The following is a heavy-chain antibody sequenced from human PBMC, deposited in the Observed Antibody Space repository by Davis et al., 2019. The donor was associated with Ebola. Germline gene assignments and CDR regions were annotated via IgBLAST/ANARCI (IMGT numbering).Heavy chain of an antibody. CDR2: ISGSATST. Sequence: PGGSLRLSCAASGFTFSHNAMNWVRQAPGKGLERAPTISGSATSTFYADSVKGRFTISRDNARDSLYLQMDSLRVEDTAIYYCARDAFSLSRYDTEDHWGQGTLVTVSS. D-gene: IGHD3-9*01. V-gene: IGHV3-21*01. CDR3: ARDAFSLSRYDTEDH. J-gene: IGHJ4*02. CDR1: GFTFSHNA.